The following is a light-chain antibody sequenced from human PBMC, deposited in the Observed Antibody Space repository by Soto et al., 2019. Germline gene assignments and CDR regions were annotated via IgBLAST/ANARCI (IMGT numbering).Light chain of an antibody. Sequence: DIQVTQSPSTLSASVGDRVTITCRASQSINIWLAWFQQKPGNAPNLLIYRASTLKSGVPTRFSGSGSGTEFTLTISSLQPDDFTTYYCQQYDSNPLTFGGGTKVDIK. V-gene: IGKV1-5*03. CDR1: QSINIW. CDR3: QQYDSNPLT. J-gene: IGKJ4*01. CDR2: RAS.